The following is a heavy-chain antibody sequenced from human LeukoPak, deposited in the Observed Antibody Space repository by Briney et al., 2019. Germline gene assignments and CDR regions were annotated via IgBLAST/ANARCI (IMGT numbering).Heavy chain of an antibody. Sequence: PGGSLRLSCAASGFTFSSYWMSWVRQAPGKGLEWVAVISYDGSNKYYADSVKGRFAISRDNSKNTLYLQMNSLRAEDTAVYYCAAENYYDSSGYFLDYWGQGTLVTVSS. V-gene: IGHV3-30*03. CDR2: ISYDGSNK. CDR1: GFTFSSYW. CDR3: AAENYYDSSGYFLDY. D-gene: IGHD3-22*01. J-gene: IGHJ4*02.